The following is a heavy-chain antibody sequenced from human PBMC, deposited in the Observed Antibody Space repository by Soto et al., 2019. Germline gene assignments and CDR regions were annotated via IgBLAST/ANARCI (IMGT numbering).Heavy chain of an antibody. Sequence: GSVKVSCKASGYTFTSYGISWVRQAPGQGLEWMGWISAYNGNKNYAQKLQGRVTMTTDTSTSTAYMELRSLRSDDTAVYYCARVFVVVTEYYYYGMDVWGQGPTVTVSS. CDR2: ISAYNGNK. CDR3: ARVFVVVTEYYYYGMDV. CDR1: GYTFTSYG. V-gene: IGHV1-18*04. J-gene: IGHJ6*02. D-gene: IGHD2-21*02.